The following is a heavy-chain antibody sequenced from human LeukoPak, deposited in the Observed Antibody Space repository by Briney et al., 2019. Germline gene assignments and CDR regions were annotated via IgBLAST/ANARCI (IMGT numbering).Heavy chain of an antibody. CDR2: IIPILGIA. Sequence: GASVKASCKASGGTFSSYTISWVRQAPGQGLEWMGRIIPILGIANYAQKFQGRVTITADKSTSTAYMELSSLRAEDMALYYCAKDQGIAAAGSFDYWGQGTLVTVSS. J-gene: IGHJ4*02. CDR1: GGTFSSYT. CDR3: AKDQGIAAAGSFDY. V-gene: IGHV1-69*04. D-gene: IGHD6-13*01.